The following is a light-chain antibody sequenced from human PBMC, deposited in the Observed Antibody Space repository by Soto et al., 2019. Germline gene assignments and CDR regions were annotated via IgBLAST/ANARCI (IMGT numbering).Light chain of an antibody. J-gene: IGKJ5*01. Sequence: EIVLTQSPGTLSLSPGEIATLSCRASQSVSNNYLAWYXQKPGQAPRLLIYGASNRATGIPDRFSGSGSGTDFTLTISRLEPDDFAVYYCQQYNNWPITFGQGTRLEI. V-gene: IGKV3-20*01. CDR2: GAS. CDR3: QQYNNWPIT. CDR1: QSVSNNY.